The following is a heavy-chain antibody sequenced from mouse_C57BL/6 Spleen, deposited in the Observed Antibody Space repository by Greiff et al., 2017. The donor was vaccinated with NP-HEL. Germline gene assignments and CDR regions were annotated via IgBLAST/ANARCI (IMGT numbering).Heavy chain of an antibody. CDR3: AKSNYVGFAY. CDR2: IQPNSGST. V-gene: IGHV1-64*01. Sequence: QVQLKQPGAELVKPGASVKLSCKASGYTFTSYWMHWVKQRPGQGLEWIGMIQPNSGSTNYNEKFKSKATLTVDKSSSTAYMQLSSLTSEDSAVYYCAKSNYVGFAYWGKGTLVTVSA. CDR1: GYTFTSYW. J-gene: IGHJ3*01. D-gene: IGHD2-5*01.